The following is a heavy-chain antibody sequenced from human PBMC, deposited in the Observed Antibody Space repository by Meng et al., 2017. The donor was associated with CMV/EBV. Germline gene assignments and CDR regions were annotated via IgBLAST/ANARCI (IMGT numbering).Heavy chain of an antibody. J-gene: IGHJ5*02. Sequence: ISSGDYYWSWIRQPPGKGLEWIGYIYYSGSTYYNPSLKSRITISVDTSKNQFSLKLSSVTAADTAVYYCARVSGYCGGDCPQVWFDPWGQGTLVTVSS. CDR1: ISSGDYY. V-gene: IGHV4-30-4*08. CDR3: ARVSGYCGGDCPQVWFDP. CDR2: IYYSGST. D-gene: IGHD2-21*01.